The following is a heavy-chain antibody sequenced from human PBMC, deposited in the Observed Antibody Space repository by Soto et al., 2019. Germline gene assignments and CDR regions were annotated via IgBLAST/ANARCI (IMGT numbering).Heavy chain of an antibody. CDR1: GGTFSTYA. D-gene: IGHD3-3*01. Sequence: GASVKVSCKASGGTFSTYAISWVRQAPGQGLEWMGGIIPIFGTGNYAQKFQSGDTITAVDSTRTACMELSNLRSEDTAVYYCARRERGPRFSGYYYGMDVWGQGTTVTVSS. CDR2: IIPIFGTG. CDR3: ARRERGPRFSGYYYGMDV. J-gene: IGHJ6*02. V-gene: IGHV1-69*13.